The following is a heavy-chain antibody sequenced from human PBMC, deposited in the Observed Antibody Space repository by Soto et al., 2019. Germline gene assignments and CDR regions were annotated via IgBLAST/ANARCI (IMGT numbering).Heavy chain of an antibody. Sequence: GGSLRLSCAASGFTFSDYYMSWIRQAPGKGLEWVSYISSSSSYTNYADSVKGRFTISRDNAKNSLYLQMNSLRAEDTAVYYCARKADSWAFDIWGQGTMVTVSS. D-gene: IGHD6-25*01. CDR1: GFTFSDYY. J-gene: IGHJ3*02. CDR2: ISSSSSYT. V-gene: IGHV3-11*03. CDR3: ARKADSWAFDI.